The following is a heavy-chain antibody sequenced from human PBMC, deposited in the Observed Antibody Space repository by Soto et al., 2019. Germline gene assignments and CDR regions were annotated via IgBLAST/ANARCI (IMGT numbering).Heavy chain of an antibody. CDR2: TYYRSKWYN. CDR1: GGSVARNRAA. CDR3: ARDGEWLNGYFDY. J-gene: IGHJ4*02. D-gene: IGHD3-3*01. V-gene: IGHV6-1*01. Sequence: SQTLSLTGGISGGSVARNRAAWEWIREAPSRGLEWLGRTYYRSKWYNDYAVSVKSRITINPDTSKNQFSLQLNSVTPEDTAVYYCARDGEWLNGYFDYWGQGTLVTVSS.